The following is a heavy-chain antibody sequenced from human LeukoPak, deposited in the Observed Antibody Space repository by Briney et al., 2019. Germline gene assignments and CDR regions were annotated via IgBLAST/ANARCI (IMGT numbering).Heavy chain of an antibody. D-gene: IGHD3-22*01. J-gene: IGHJ4*02. CDR1: GYTFPNYD. CDR2: MNPNSGNT. Sequence: GASVKVSCKASGYTFPNYDINWVRQATGQGLEWMGWMNPNSGNTGYAQKFQGRIIMTRNTSTSTAYMELSSLRSEDTAVYYCASDYYFDSNGYFNFDFWGQGALVTVSS. V-gene: IGHV1-8*02. CDR3: ASDYYFDSNGYFNFDF.